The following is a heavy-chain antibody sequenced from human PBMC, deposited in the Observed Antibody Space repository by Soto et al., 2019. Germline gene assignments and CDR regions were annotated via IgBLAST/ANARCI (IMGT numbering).Heavy chain of an antibody. CDR3: ARSTYYYDSSGYSH. CDR1: GYAFTSYS. CDR2: INAGNGNT. V-gene: IGHV1-3*01. Sequence: GASVKVSCKASGYAFTSYSMHWVLQAPGQRLEWMGWINAGNGNTKYSQKFQGRVTITRDTSASTAYMELSSLRSEDTAVYYCARSTYYYDSSGYSHWGQGTLVTVSS. J-gene: IGHJ4*02. D-gene: IGHD3-22*01.